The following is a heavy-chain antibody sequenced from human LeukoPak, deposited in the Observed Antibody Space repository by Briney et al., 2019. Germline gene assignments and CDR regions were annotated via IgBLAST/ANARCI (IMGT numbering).Heavy chain of an antibody. J-gene: IGHJ4*02. CDR2: IYHSGST. Sequence: PSETLSLTCTVSGGSISSSSYYWGWIRQPPGKGLEWIGSIYHSGSTYYNPSLKSRVTISVDTSKNQFSLKLSSVTAADTAVYYCARSGSTAFDYWGQGTLVTVSS. CDR3: ARSGSTAFDY. V-gene: IGHV4-39*07. CDR1: GGSISSSSYY. D-gene: IGHD5/OR15-5a*01.